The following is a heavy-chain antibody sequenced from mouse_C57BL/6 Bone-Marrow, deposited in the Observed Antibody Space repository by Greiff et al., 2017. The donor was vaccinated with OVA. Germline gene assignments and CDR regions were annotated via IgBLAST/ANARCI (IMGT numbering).Heavy chain of an antibody. D-gene: IGHD2-4*01. Sequence: QVQLQQPGAELVKPGASVKMSCKASGYTFTSYWITWVKQRPGQGLEWIGDIYPGSGSTNYNEKFKSKATLTVDTSSSTAYMQLSSLTSEDSAVYYCARGGYDYVRGDYWGQGTSVTVSS. CDR2: IYPGSGST. CDR3: ARGGYDYVRGDY. CDR1: GYTFTSYW. J-gene: IGHJ4*01. V-gene: IGHV1-55*01.